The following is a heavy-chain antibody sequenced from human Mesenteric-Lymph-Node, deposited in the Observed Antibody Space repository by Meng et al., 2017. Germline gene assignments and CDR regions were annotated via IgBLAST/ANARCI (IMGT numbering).Heavy chain of an antibody. CDR3: ARLSWLQYSLDY. CDR2: IYYSGST. D-gene: IGHD5-24*01. Sequence: QVQLQESGPGLVRPSETLSLTCTVSGGSVSSGSYYWSWIRQPPGKGLEWIGYIYYSGSTNYNPSLKSRVTISVDTSKNQFSLKLSSVTAADTAVYYCARLSWLQYSLDYWGQGTLVTVSS. J-gene: IGHJ4*02. CDR1: GGSVSSGSYY. V-gene: IGHV4-61*01.